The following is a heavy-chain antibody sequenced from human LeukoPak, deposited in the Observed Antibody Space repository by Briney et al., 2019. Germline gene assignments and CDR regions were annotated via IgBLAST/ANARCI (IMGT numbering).Heavy chain of an antibody. V-gene: IGHV4-59*01. D-gene: IGHD4-23*01. J-gene: IGHJ4*02. Sequence: SETLSLTCTVSGGSISSYYWSWIRQPPGKGLEWIGYIYYSGSTNYNPSLKSRVTISVDTSKNQFSLKLSSVTAADTAVYYCARAIGGGDYFDYWGQGTLVTVSS. CDR3: ARAIGGGDYFDY. CDR1: GGSISSYY. CDR2: IYYSGST.